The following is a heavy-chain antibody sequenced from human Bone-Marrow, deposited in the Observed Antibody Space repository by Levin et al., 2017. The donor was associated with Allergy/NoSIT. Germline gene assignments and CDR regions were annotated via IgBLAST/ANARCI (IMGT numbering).Heavy chain of an antibody. V-gene: IGHV3-21*01. D-gene: IGHD2-2*01. CDR2: ISSSSSYI. CDR3: ARDNQYQLLFDLGPPYGMDV. CDR1: GFTFSSYS. J-gene: IGHJ6*02. Sequence: LSLTCAASGFTFSSYSMNWVRQAPGKGLEWVSSISSSSSYIYYADSVKGRFTISRDNAKNSLYLQMNSLRAEDTAVYYCARDNQYQLLFDLGPPYGMDVWGQGTTVTVSS.